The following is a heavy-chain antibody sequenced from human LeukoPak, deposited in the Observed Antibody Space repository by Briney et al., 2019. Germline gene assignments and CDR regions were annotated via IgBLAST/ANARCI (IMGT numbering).Heavy chain of an antibody. Sequence: ASVKVSFKASGYTFTGYYMHWVRQAPGQGLEWMGWINPNSGGTNYAQKFQGRVTITTDESTSTAYMELSSLRSEDTAVYYCAREGQNYYDSSGSYFDYWGQGTLVTVSS. D-gene: IGHD3-22*01. CDR3: AREGQNYYDSSGSYFDY. J-gene: IGHJ4*02. V-gene: IGHV1-2*02. CDR2: INPNSGGT. CDR1: GYTFTGYY.